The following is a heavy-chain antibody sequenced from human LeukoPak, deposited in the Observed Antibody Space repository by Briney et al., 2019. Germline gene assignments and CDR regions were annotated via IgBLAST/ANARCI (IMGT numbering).Heavy chain of an antibody. V-gene: IGHV4-59*02. CDR2: IYHSGGA. Sequence: PSETLSLTCSVSGASVSSYYYNWIRQSPGKPLEWIGYIYHSGGANYNPSLSSRVTISVDTSKNHFSLRLNSVTAADTAVYYCARDRALVGYSSSWIGDYWGQGTLVTVSS. CDR3: ARDRALVGYSSSWIGDY. J-gene: IGHJ4*02. D-gene: IGHD6-13*01. CDR1: GASVSSYY.